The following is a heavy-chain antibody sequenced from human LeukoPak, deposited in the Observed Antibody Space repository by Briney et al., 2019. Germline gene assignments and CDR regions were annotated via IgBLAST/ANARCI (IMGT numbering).Heavy chain of an antibody. CDR3: AKFIRDHDFWSGSYRAQWFDP. CDR2: ISGSGDDT. CDR1: GFAFSNYA. Sequence: GGSLRLSCLASGFAFSNYAMSWVRQAPGMGLEWVSTISGSGDDTYYADSVKGRFTISRDNSKGTLYLQMSSLRAEDRAIYFCAKFIRDHDFWSGSYRAQWFDPWGQGTLVTVSS. J-gene: IGHJ5*02. V-gene: IGHV3-23*01. D-gene: IGHD3-3*01.